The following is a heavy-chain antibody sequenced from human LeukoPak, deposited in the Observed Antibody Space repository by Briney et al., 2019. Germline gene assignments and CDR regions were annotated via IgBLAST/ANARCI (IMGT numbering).Heavy chain of an antibody. CDR2: ISGSGGST. V-gene: IGHV3-23*01. CDR3: AEDHAIVVVPAASYDY. CDR1: GFIFSTCA. Sequence: PGGSLRLSCAASGFIFSTCAMSWVRQAPGKGLEWVSAISGSGGSTYYADSVKGRFTISRDNSKNTLYLQMNSLRAEDTAVYYCAEDHAIVVVPAASYDYWGQGTLVTVSS. J-gene: IGHJ4*02. D-gene: IGHD2-2*01.